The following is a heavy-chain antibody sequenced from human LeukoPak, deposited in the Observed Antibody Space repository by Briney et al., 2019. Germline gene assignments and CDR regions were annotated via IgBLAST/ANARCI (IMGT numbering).Heavy chain of an antibody. J-gene: IGHJ4*02. V-gene: IGHV3-49*04. CDR2: IRSKAYGGTT. CDR1: GFTFGDYA. CDR3: TRGRRATHDY. Sequence: GGSLRLSCAASGFTFGDYAVSWVRQAPGKGLEWVGFIRSKAYGGTTEYAASVKGRFTISRDDSKSIAYLQMNSLKTEDTAVYYCTRGRRATHDYWGQGTLVTVSS. D-gene: IGHD1-26*01.